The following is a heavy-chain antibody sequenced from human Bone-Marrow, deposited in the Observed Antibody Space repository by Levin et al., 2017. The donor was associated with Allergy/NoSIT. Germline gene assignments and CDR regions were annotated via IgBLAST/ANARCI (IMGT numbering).Heavy chain of an antibody. V-gene: IGHV3-23*01. Sequence: GGSLRLSCAASGFTFSSYAMSWVRQAPGKGLEWVSSISSDAGGSTYYADSVKGRFTISRDNSKNTLYLQMNSLRVEDTALYFCAKGRGQWLPRFFEEWGQGTVVTVSS. CDR3: AKGRGQWLPRFFEE. CDR1: GFTFSSYA. CDR2: ISSDAGGST. J-gene: IGHJ4*02. D-gene: IGHD3-22*01.